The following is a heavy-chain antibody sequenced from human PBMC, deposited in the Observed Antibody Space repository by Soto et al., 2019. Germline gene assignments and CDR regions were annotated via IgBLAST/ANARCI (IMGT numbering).Heavy chain of an antibody. Sequence: SETLSLTCTVSGGSISSGGYYWSWIRQHPGKGLEWIGYIYYSGSTYYNPSLKSRVTISVDTSKNQFSLKLSSVTAADTAVYYCARDVLPDRIAARTDPRYYYYYYMDVWGKGTTVTVSS. D-gene: IGHD6-6*01. J-gene: IGHJ6*03. CDR2: IYYSGST. CDR3: ARDVLPDRIAARTDPRYYYYYYMDV. V-gene: IGHV4-31*03. CDR1: GGSISSGGYY.